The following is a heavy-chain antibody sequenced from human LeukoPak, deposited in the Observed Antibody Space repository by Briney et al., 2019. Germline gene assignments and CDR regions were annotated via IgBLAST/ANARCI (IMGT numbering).Heavy chain of an antibody. D-gene: IGHD3-3*01. CDR3: AKDLHEWFADY. V-gene: IGHV3-30*18. J-gene: IGHJ4*02. CDR2: IGNDGAAK. Sequence: GGSLRLSCTASGFTFSSYGIHWVRQAPGKGLEWVAVIGNDGAAKYYADFVRGRFTISRDIFENTLYLQMDDLRVEDTAVYYCAKDLHEWFADYWGQGTLVTVSS. CDR1: GFTFSSYG.